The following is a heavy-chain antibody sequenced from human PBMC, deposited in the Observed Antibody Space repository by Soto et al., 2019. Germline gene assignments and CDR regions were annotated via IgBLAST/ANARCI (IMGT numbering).Heavy chain of an antibody. V-gene: IGHV3-30-3*01. CDR1: GFTFSSYA. J-gene: IGHJ5*02. CDR2: ISYDGSNK. Sequence: QVQLVESGGGVVQPGRSLRLSCAASGFTFSSYAMHWVRQAPGKGLEWVAVISYDGSNKYYADSVKGRFTISRDNSKNTLYLQMNSLRAEDPAVYYCARDGGIYGDYVFDWFDPWGQGTLVTVSS. D-gene: IGHD4-17*01. CDR3: ARDGGIYGDYVFDWFDP.